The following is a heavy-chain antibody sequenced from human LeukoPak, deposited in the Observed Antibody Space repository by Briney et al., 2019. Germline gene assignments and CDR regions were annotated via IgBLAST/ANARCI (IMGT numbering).Heavy chain of an antibody. D-gene: IGHD3/OR15-3a*01. CDR2: IKVDGSEK. V-gene: IGHV3-7*01. CDR3: ARDLGTWFDP. CDR1: GFSFINYW. J-gene: IGHJ5*02. Sequence: GGSLRLSCAASGFSFINYWMSWVRQAPGKWLEWVANIKVDGSEKYYVDSVKGRFTIYRDNAKNSLYLQMNSLRADDTAVYYCARDLGTWFDPWGQGTLVTVSS.